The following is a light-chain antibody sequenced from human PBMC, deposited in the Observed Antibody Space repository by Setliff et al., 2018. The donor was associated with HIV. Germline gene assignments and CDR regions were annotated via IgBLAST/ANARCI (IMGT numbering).Light chain of an antibody. Sequence: QSALTQPASVSGSPGQSITISCTGTSSDVGGYNYVSWYQLHPGKAPKLMIFDVSERPSGVSNRFSGSKSGNTASLTISGLQAEDEANYYCLSHTSRSTYGFGTGTKVTVL. CDR3: LSHTSRSTYG. CDR2: DVS. J-gene: IGLJ1*01. CDR1: SSDVGGYNY. V-gene: IGLV2-14*03.